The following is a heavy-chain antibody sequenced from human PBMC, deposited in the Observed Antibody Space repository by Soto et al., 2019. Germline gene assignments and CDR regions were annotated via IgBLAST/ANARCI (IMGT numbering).Heavy chain of an antibody. CDR3: ARWGGHSGYGSPRSYYYYMDV. CDR2: IYSGGST. D-gene: IGHD5-12*01. Sequence: GSLRLSCAAQRFTVTSNHMRWVRQAPGKGLEWVSVIYSGGSTYYADSVKGRFTISRDNSKNTLYLQMNSLRAEDTAVYYCARWGGHSGYGSPRSYYYYMDVWGKGT. V-gene: IGHV3-66*01. J-gene: IGHJ6*03. CDR1: RFTVTSNH.